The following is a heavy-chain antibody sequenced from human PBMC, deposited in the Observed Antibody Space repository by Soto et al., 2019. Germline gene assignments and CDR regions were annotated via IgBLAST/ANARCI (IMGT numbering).Heavy chain of an antibody. CDR2: INSDGSST. V-gene: IGHV3-74*01. Sequence: GGSLRLYCAASGFTFSSYWMHWVRQAPGKGLVWVSRINSDGSSTSYADSVKGRFTISRDNAKNTLYLQMNSLRGEDTAVYYCARGYDFWSGYYKYWGQGTVVTVSS. D-gene: IGHD3-3*01. CDR3: ARGYDFWSGYYKY. CDR1: GFTFSSYW. J-gene: IGHJ4*02.